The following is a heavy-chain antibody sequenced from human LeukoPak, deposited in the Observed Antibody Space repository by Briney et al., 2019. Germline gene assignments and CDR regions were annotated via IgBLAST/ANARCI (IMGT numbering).Heavy chain of an antibody. D-gene: IGHD2-2*01. J-gene: IGHJ6*03. CDR3: AKDDLYCSSTSCPYYYYYYYMDV. V-gene: IGHV3-30*18. Sequence: PGGSLRLPCAASGFTFSSYGMHWVRQAPGKGLEGVAVISYDGSNKYYADSVKGRFTISRDNSKNTLYLQMNSLRAEDTAVYYCAKDDLYCSSTSCPYYYYYYYMDVWGKGTTVTVSS. CDR2: ISYDGSNK. CDR1: GFTFSSYG.